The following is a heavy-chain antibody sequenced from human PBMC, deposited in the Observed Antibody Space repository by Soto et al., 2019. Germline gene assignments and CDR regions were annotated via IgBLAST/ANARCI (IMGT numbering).Heavy chain of an antibody. CDR2: INHSGST. J-gene: IGHJ4*02. CDR1: GGSFSGYY. V-gene: IGHV4-34*01. D-gene: IGHD6-13*01. Sequence: SETLSLTCTVSGGSFSGYYWSWIRQPPGKGLEWIGEINHSGSTNYNPSLKSRVTISVDTSKNQFSLKLSSVTAADTAVYYCARGTTALYSSSWYVFDYWGQGTLVTVSS. CDR3: ARGTTALYSSSWYVFDY.